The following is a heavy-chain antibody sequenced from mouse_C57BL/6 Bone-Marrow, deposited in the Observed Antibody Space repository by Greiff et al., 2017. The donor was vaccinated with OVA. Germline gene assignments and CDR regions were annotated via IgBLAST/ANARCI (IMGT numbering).Heavy chain of an antibody. V-gene: IGHV14-4*01. D-gene: IGHD2-3*01. CDR3: TTPDGYYVGY. J-gene: IGHJ2*01. Sequence: VQLQQSGAELVRPGASVKLSCTASGFNIKDDYMHWVKQRPEQGLEWIGWIDPENGDTEYASKFQGKATITADTSSNTAYLQLSSLTSEDTAVYDCTTPDGYYVGYWGQGTTLTVSS. CDR2: IDPENGDT. CDR1: GFNIKDDY.